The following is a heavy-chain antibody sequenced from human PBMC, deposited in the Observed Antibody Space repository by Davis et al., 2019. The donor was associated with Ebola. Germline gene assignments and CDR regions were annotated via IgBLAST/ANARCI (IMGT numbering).Heavy chain of an antibody. CDR1: GFTFDAYA. CDR2: ISWNSGSI. J-gene: IGHJ6*02. Sequence: PGGSLRLSCAASGFTFDAYAMHWVRQAPGKGLEWVSGISWNSGSIDYADSVKGRFPISRDNAKNSLYLQMNSLRAEDTALYYCAKDLWGSSYYYYGMDVWGQGTTVTVSS. D-gene: IGHD3-16*01. V-gene: IGHV3-9*01. CDR3: AKDLWGSSYYYYGMDV.